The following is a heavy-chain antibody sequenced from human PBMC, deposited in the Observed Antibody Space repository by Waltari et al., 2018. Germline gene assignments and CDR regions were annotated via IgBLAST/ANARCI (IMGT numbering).Heavy chain of an antibody. CDR1: GDTVSDLS. Sequence: QVQLLQSGAEVTKPGASVKVSCKVSGDTVSDLSTHWVRQAPGKGLEWMGGFDPEHGEIISAQKFQGRHTLTEDTSTDTAYMELSSLRSEDTAVYYCTIYRDGDYVSLGFDPWGQGTLVTVSS. J-gene: IGHJ5*02. D-gene: IGHD4-17*01. CDR3: TIYRDGDYVSLGFDP. V-gene: IGHV1-24*01. CDR2: FDPEHGEI.